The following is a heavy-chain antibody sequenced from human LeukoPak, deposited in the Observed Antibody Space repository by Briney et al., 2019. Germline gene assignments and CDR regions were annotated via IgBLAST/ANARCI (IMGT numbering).Heavy chain of an antibody. Sequence: GGSLRLSCAASGFTFGNYEMNWVRQAPGKGLEWVSYISNSGSTIYYADSVKGRFTISRDNAKNSLYLQMNSLRAEDTAVYYCARSLFWDILAPGAFDIWGQGTMVTVSS. J-gene: IGHJ3*02. V-gene: IGHV3-48*03. CDR1: GFTFGNYE. CDR2: ISNSGSTI. CDR3: ARSLFWDILAPGAFDI. D-gene: IGHD3-9*01.